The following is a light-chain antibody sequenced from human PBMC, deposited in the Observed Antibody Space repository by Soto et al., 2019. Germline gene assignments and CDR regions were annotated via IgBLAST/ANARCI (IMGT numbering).Light chain of an antibody. V-gene: IGKV3-15*01. Sequence: EIPMTQSPATLSLSPGERATLSCRASQSVSSNLDWYQQKPGQAPRLLIYGASTRATGIPARFSGSGSGTEFTLTISSLQAEDFAVYYCQQYNNWPPWTFGQGTKVEIK. J-gene: IGKJ1*01. CDR3: QQYNNWPPWT. CDR1: QSVSSN. CDR2: GAS.